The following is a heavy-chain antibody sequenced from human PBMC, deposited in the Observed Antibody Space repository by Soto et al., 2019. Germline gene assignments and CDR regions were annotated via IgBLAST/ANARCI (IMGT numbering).Heavy chain of an antibody. CDR3: AHKSFANDAFDV. J-gene: IGHJ3*01. V-gene: IGHV2-5*01. CDR1: GFSLSNSGVG. D-gene: IGHD3-3*01. Sequence: QITLKESGPTLVQPTQTLTLTCTFSGFSLSNSGVGVGWIRQPPGKALEWLALIYWNDDKNYTPSLKSRLTIAKDTSKNQVVLTMTIMDPVDTATYYCAHKSFANDAFDVCGHGTMVTVSS. CDR2: IYWNDDK.